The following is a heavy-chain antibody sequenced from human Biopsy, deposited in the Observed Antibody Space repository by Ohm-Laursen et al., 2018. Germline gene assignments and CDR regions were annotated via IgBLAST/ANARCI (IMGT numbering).Heavy chain of an antibody. J-gene: IGHJ5*02. D-gene: IGHD3-22*01. Sequence: ASVKVSCKASGYTFTDYYIHWVRQSPGQGLEWMGWINPNSGATNSAQKFRDRVTMTRDTSISTAYVDLSSLRSDDTAVYYCTRGGYYYDSLAYYYWFDPWGQGTLVTVSS. CDR3: TRGGYYYDSLAYYYWFDP. CDR1: GYTFTDYY. CDR2: INPNSGAT. V-gene: IGHV1-2*02.